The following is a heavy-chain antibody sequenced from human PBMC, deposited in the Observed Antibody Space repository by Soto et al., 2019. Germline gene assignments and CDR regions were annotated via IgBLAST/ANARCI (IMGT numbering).Heavy chain of an antibody. CDR2: LYNDERT. J-gene: IGHJ4*02. CDR3: AREPLAHSYFDL. CDR1: GGSVSNHY. Sequence: SETLSLTCTVSGGSVSNHYWSWIRQPAGKGLEWLGRLYNDERTNYNPSLKSRVTMSMDTSKNQFSLELTSVTAADSAVYFCAREPLAHSYFDLWGQGTLVTVSS. V-gene: IGHV4-4*07.